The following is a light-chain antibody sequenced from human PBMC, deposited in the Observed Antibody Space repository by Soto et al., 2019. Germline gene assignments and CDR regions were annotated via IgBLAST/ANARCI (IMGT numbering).Light chain of an antibody. Sequence: DIQMTQSPSSLSASVGDRVTITCRASQSVNNYLTWYQQKSGKAPDRLIFAASTLASGVPSRFSGSGSGTNFNLTIRGLQPEDFATYFCQQTFSSPLTFGGGTKVDI. CDR3: QQTFSSPLT. J-gene: IGKJ4*01. CDR1: QSVNNY. V-gene: IGKV1-39*01. CDR2: AAS.